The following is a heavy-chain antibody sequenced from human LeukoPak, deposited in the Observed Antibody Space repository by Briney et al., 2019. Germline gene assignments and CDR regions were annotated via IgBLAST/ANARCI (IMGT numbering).Heavy chain of an antibody. Sequence: SETLSLTCAVYGGSFSGYYWSWIRQPPGKGLEWIGEINHSGSTNYNPSLKSQVTISVDTSKNQFSLKLSSVTAADTAVYYCARLPGDAFDIWGQGTMVTVSS. CDR1: GGSFSGYY. CDR2: INHSGST. V-gene: IGHV4-34*01. J-gene: IGHJ3*02. CDR3: ARLPGDAFDI.